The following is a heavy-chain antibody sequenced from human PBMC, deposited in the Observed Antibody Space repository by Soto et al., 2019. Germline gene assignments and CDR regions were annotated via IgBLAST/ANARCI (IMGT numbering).Heavy chain of an antibody. CDR3: AKAAGYGSGGPCFDS. D-gene: IGHD2-15*01. Sequence: GGSLRLSCAASGFTFSSYAMSWVRQAPGKGLEWVSGISGSGGSTYYADSVKGRFTISRDNSKNTLYVQMNSLRAEETAGYYWAKAAGYGSGGPCFDSWARETLVTVSS. CDR1: GFTFSSYA. J-gene: IGHJ4*02. V-gene: IGHV3-23*01. CDR2: ISGSGGST.